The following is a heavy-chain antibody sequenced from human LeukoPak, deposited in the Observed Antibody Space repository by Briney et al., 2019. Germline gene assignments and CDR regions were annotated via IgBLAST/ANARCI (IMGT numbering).Heavy chain of an antibody. V-gene: IGHV4-4*07. CDR2: IYTSGST. CDR3: ARTEDYGSGSFDY. J-gene: IGHJ4*02. D-gene: IGHD3-10*01. Sequence: SETLSLTCTVSGGSINSYYWSWIRQPAGKGLEWIGRIYTSGSTNYNPSLKSRVTMSVDTSKNQFSLKLSSVTAADTAVYCCARTEDYGSGSFDYWGQGTLVTVSS. CDR1: GGSINSYY.